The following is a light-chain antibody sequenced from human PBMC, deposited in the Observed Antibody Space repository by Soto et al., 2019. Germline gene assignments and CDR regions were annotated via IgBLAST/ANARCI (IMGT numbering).Light chain of an antibody. CDR2: GAS. V-gene: IGKV3-20*01. Sequence: DSVLTQSPGTLSLSPGESGTLSCRASGNVASSFLAWYQQKPGQAPRLLIYGASTRATGISDKFSGSGSGTDSTLTISRLEPEDSAVYYCKQHGSSLWKIGHATKV. CDR3: KQHGSSLWK. J-gene: IGKJ1*01. CDR1: GNVASSF.